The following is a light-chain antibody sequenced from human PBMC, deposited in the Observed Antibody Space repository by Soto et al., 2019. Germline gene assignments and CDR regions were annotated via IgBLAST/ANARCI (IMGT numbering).Light chain of an antibody. Sequence: DIQMTQSPSSLSASVGDRVTITYQASQDINSNLNWFQQKSGEAPRLLIYDASNLEPGVTSRFSGSGSGTDFTFTIRSLQPEDTATYFCQQYDNFPFTFGPGTKLDI. V-gene: IGKV1-33*01. CDR1: QDINSN. J-gene: IGKJ3*01. CDR3: QQYDNFPFT. CDR2: DAS.